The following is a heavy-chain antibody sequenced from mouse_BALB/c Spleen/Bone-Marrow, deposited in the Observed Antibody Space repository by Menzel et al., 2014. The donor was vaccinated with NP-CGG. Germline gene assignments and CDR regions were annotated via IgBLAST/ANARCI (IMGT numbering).Heavy chain of an antibody. CDR3: ARWGNYYFDY. CDR1: GFNIKDYY. J-gene: IGHJ2*01. Sequence: EVKLVESGAELVRPGALVKLSCKASGFNIKDYYMHWVKQRPEQGLEWIGWIDPENGNTIYDPKFQGKASITADTSSNTAYLQLSSLTSEDTAVYYCARWGNYYFDYWGQGTTLKVSS. CDR2: IDPENGNT. V-gene: IGHV14-1*02.